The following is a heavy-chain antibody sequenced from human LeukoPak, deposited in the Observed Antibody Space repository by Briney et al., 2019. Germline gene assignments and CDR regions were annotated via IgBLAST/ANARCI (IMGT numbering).Heavy chain of an antibody. Sequence: PGGSLRLSCAASGFTVSSNYMSWVRQAPGKGLEWVSVIYSGGSTYYADSVKGRFTISRDNSKNTLYLQMNSLRAEDTAVYYCATLKREAPIDYWGQGTLVTVSS. D-gene: IGHD1-26*01. CDR1: GFTVSSNY. J-gene: IGHJ4*02. CDR2: IYSGGST. V-gene: IGHV3-53*01. CDR3: ATLKREAPIDY.